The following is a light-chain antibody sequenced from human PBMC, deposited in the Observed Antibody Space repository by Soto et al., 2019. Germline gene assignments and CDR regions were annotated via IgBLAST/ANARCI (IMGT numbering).Light chain of an antibody. CDR3: QQYGSSPRFT. V-gene: IGKV3-20*01. CDR1: QSVSSSY. Sequence: EIVLTQSPGTLSLSPGKRATLSCRASQSVSSSYLAWYQQKPGQAPRLLIYGASSRATGIPDRFSGSGSGTDFSLTISRLEPEDFAVYYSQQYGSSPRFTFGPGTKVDIK. J-gene: IGKJ3*01. CDR2: GAS.